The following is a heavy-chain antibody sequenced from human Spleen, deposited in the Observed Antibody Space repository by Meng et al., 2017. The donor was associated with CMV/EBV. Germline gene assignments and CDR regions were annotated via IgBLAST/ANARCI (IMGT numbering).Heavy chain of an antibody. CDR3: ARHPAQRDIVVVPAAYDAFDI. Sequence: LSLTCAASGFDFSSYCMHWVRQAPGQGLEWVAGISSDGDNEYYADSVKGRFTVSRDNSKNTLYLQMGSLRPDDTAVYYCARHPAQRDIVVVPAAYDAFDIWGQGTMVTVSS. CDR2: ISSDGDNE. V-gene: IGHV3-30*03. CDR1: GFDFSSYC. J-gene: IGHJ3*02. D-gene: IGHD2-2*01.